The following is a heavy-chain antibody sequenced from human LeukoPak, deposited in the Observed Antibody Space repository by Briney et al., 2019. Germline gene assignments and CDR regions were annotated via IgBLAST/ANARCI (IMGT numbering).Heavy chain of an antibody. CDR3: ARVLTAGNQYYFDY. CDR1: GDSFSSNSVT. J-gene: IGHJ4*02. V-gene: IGHV6-1*01. D-gene: IGHD6-13*01. Sequence: SQTLSLTCAISGDSFSSNSVTWNRIRQSPSRGLEWLGRTYYRSKWYDDYAISVKSRITINPDTSKNQLSLQLNSVTPEDTAVYYCARVLTAGNQYYFDYWGRGTLVTVSS. CDR2: TYYRSKWYD.